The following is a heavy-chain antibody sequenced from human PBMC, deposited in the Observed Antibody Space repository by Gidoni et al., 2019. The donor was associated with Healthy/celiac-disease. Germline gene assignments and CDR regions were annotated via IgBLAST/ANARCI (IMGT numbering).Heavy chain of an antibody. CDR1: GGTFSSYA. CDR3: ARGVPLRLGELSSLHFDY. V-gene: IGHV1-69*01. D-gene: IGHD3-16*02. Sequence: QVQLVQSGAEVKKPGSSVKVSCKASGGTFSSYAISWLRQAPGQGLEWMGGIIPIFGTANYAQKFQGRVTITADESTSTAYMELSSLRSEDTAVYYCARGVPLRLGELSSLHFDYWGQGTLVTVSS. J-gene: IGHJ4*02. CDR2: IIPIFGTA.